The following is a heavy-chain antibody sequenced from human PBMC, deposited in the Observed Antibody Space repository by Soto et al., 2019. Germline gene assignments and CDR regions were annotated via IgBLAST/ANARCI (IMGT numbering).Heavy chain of an antibody. J-gene: IGHJ5*02. CDR2: IIPIFGTA. CDR1: GGTFSSYA. D-gene: IGHD3-22*01. V-gene: IGHV1-69*01. Sequence: QVQLVQSGAEVKKPGSSVKVSCKASGGTFSSYAISWVRQAPGQGLEWMGGIIPIFGTANYAQKFQGRVTITADESTSTAYMELSSLRSEDTAVYYCARAVTFDIQGDDSSGYYYCFDPWGQGTLVTVSS. CDR3: ARAVTFDIQGDDSSGYYYCFDP.